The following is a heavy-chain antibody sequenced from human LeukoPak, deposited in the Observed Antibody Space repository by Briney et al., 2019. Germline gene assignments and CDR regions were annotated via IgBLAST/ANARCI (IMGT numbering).Heavy chain of an antibody. CDR2: IVVGSGNT. V-gene: IGHV1-58*02. D-gene: IGHD5-12*01. Sequence: VASVKVSCKASGFTFTSSAMQWVRQARGQRLEWIEWIVVGSGNTNYAQKFQERVTITRDMSTSTAYMELSSLRSEDTAVYYCAASPGYPDAFDIWGQGTMVTVSS. CDR1: GFTFTSSA. CDR3: AASPGYPDAFDI. J-gene: IGHJ3*02.